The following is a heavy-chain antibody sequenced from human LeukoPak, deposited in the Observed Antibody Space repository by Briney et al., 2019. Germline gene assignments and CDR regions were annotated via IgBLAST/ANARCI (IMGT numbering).Heavy chain of an antibody. D-gene: IGHD1-26*01. V-gene: IGHV1-2*02. CDR2: INPNSGGT. CDR1: GYTFTDYF. Sequence: GASVKVSCKASGYTFTDYFMNWVRQAPGQGLEWMGWINPNSGGTKYAQTFQGRVTMTRDTSISTAYLDLPSLKSDDTAVYYCARGPRILVGATNAGDFFDYWGQGTLVTVSS. CDR3: ARGPRILVGATNAGDFFDY. J-gene: IGHJ4*02.